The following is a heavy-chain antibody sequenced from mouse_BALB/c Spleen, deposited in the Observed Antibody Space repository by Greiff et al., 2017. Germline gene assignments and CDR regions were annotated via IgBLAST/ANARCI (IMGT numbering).Heavy chain of an antibody. Sequence: QVHVKQSGAELVRPGSSVKISCKASGYAFSSYWMNWVKQRPGQGLEWIGQIYPGDGDTNYNGKFKGKATLTADKSSSTAYMQLSSLTSEDSAVYFCYGSSSYYFDYWGQGTTLTVSS. J-gene: IGHJ2*01. V-gene: IGHV1-80*01. CDR1: GYAFSSYW. CDR3: YGSSSYYFDY. D-gene: IGHD1-1*01. CDR2: IYPGDGDT.